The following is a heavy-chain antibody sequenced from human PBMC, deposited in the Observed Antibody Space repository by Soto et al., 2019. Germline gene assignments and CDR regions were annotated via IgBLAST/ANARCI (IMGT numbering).Heavy chain of an antibody. CDR2: ISGSGGST. CDR3: AKPPLGDYATLS. V-gene: IGHV3-23*01. D-gene: IGHD4-17*01. Sequence: GGSLRFSCAASGFTFSSYAMSWVRQAPGKGLEWVSAISGSGGSTYYADSVKGRFTISRDNSKNTLYLQMNSLRAEDTAVYYCAKPPLGDYATLSWGQGTLVTVSS. J-gene: IGHJ5*02. CDR1: GFTFSSYA.